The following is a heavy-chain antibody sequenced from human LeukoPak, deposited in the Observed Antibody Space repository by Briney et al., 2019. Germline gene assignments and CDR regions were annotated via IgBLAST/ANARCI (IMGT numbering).Heavy chain of an antibody. V-gene: IGHV3-48*03. CDR1: GFTFSRYE. CDR2: ISSSGTTI. D-gene: IGHD4-17*01. Sequence: GGSLRLSCAASGFTFSRYEMNWVRQAPGKGLEWVSYISSSGTTIYYADSVKGRFTISRDNAKNSLYLQMNSLRAEDTAVYYCARDRYGDENYWGQGTLVTVSS. CDR3: ARDRYGDENY. J-gene: IGHJ4*02.